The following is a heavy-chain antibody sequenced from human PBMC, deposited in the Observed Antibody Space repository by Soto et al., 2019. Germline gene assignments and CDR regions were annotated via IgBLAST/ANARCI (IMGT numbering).Heavy chain of an antibody. CDR1: GYTFIDYA. CDR2: INGGDGDR. V-gene: IGHV1-3*01. J-gene: IGHJ4*02. Sequence: GASVKVSCKASGYTFIDYALHWVRQAPGQRLEWMGWINGGDGDRRSSQKFQGRVTITRDTSAGTAYMELSSLRSEDTAVYYCTRTKTGTYSLDYWGQGTQVTVSS. CDR3: TRTKTGTYSLDY. D-gene: IGHD2-21*01.